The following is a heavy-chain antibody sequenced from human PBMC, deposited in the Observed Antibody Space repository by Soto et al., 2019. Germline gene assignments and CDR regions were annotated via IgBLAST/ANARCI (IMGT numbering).Heavy chain of an antibody. CDR3: ARDVYFDRAPGDTVYYYYYGMDV. Sequence: SETLSLTCTVSGGSISSGDYYWSWIRQPPGKGLEWIGYIYYSGSTYYNPSLKSRVTISVDTSKNQFSLKLSSVTAADTAVYYCARDVYFDRAPGDTVYYYYYGMDVWGQGTTVTVSS. CDR2: IYYSGST. CDR1: GGSISSGDYY. J-gene: IGHJ6*02. V-gene: IGHV4-30-4*01. D-gene: IGHD3-22*01.